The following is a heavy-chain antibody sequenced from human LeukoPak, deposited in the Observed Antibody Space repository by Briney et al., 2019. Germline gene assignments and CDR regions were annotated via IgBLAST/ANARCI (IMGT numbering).Heavy chain of an antibody. J-gene: IGHJ6*02. CDR2: FYYSGST. V-gene: IGHV4-39*01. D-gene: IGHD2/OR15-2a*01. Sequence: PSETLSLTCTVSGGSISSSSYYWGWIRQPPGKGLEWIGSFYYSGSTYYNPSLKSRVTISVDTSKNQFSLKLSSVTAADTAVYYCARGGRFLYGMDVWGQGTTVTVSS. CDR3: ARGGRFLYGMDV. CDR1: GGSISSSSYY.